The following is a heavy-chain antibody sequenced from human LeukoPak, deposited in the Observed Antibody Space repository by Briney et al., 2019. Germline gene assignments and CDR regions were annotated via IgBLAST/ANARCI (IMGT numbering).Heavy chain of an antibody. D-gene: IGHD3-10*01. CDR3: ARDQYGSGDGYYMDV. CDR1: GFTFSTYD. Sequence: GGSLRLSCAASGFTFSTYDMNWVRQAPGKGLEWISYISSSGITIFYADSVKGRFTISRDNAKNSLYLQMNSPRAEDTAVYYCARDQYGSGDGYYMDVWGKGTTVTISS. J-gene: IGHJ6*03. V-gene: IGHV3-48*03. CDR2: ISSSGITI.